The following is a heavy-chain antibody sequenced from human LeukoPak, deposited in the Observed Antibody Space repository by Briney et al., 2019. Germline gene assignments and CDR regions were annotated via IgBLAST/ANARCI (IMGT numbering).Heavy chain of an antibody. V-gene: IGHV3-30*18. Sequence: GGSLRLSCAASGFTFRSYGMHWVRQAPGTGLEWVAFILYDGSKKYYADSVKGRFTISRDNSKNTLDLQMNSLRAEDAAVYYCAKDKGLRWERYYFDYWGQGTLVTVSS. J-gene: IGHJ4*02. CDR2: ILYDGSKK. CDR1: GFTFRSYG. D-gene: IGHD4-23*01. CDR3: AKDKGLRWERYYFDY.